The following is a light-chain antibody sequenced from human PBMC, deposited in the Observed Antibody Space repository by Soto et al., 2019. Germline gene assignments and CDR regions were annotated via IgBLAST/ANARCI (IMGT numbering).Light chain of an antibody. J-gene: IGKJ5*01. CDR2: AAS. Sequence: DIQMTQSPSSLSASVGDRVTIRCRASQTVRTYLNWYQQKPGKAPKLLIYAASTLQSGVPSRFSGSGSGTDFTLTISCLQSEDFATYYCQQYYSYPFTFGQGTRLEIK. CDR3: QQYYSYPFT. V-gene: IGKV1-39*01. CDR1: QTVRTY.